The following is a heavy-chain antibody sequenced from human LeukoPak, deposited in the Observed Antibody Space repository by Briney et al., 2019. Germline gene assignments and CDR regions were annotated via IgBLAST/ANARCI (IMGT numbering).Heavy chain of an antibody. J-gene: IGHJ3*02. V-gene: IGHV3-21*01. CDR1: GFTFSSYR. CDR2: ISSSSSYI. D-gene: IGHD3-22*01. CDR3: ARNYYDSSGYYPDAFDI. Sequence: GGSLRLSCAASGFTFSSYRMNWVRQAPGKGLELVSSISSSSSYIYFADSVKGRFTISRDNAKNSLYLQMNSLRAEDTAVYYCARNYYDSSGYYPDAFDIWGQGTMVTVSS.